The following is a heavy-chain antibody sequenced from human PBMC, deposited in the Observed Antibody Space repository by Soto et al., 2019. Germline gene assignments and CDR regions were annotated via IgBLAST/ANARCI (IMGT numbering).Heavy chain of an antibody. CDR3: ARVFGSGSYYFDY. Sequence: QLHLQESGPGLVKPSETLSLTCTVSGGSITNAAYYWGWIRQPPGKGLECIGIIFYSGNTYYRPSLKSRVTMSVDTSKNQFSLKLSSVSAADTSMYYCARVFGSGSYYFDYWGKGTLVTVS. V-gene: IGHV4-39*01. CDR1: GGSITNAAYY. D-gene: IGHD3-10*01. J-gene: IGHJ4*02. CDR2: IFYSGNT.